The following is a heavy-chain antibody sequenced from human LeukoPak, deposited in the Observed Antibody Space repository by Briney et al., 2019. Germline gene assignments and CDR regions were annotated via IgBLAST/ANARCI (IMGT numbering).Heavy chain of an antibody. CDR1: GFTFSSYS. V-gene: IGHV3-21*01. D-gene: IGHD3-10*01. Sequence: GGSLRLSCAASGFTFSSYSMNWVRQAPGKGLEWVSSISSSSSYIYYADSVKGRFTISRDNAKNSLYLQMNSLRAEDTAVYYCAGDSTPYYYGSGSYYPFDYWGQGTLVTVSS. J-gene: IGHJ4*02. CDR3: AGDSTPYYYGSGSYYPFDY. CDR2: ISSSSSYI.